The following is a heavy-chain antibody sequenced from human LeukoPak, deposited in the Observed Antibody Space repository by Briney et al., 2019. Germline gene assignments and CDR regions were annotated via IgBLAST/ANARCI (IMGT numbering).Heavy chain of an antibody. CDR3: ARPPRGGTSKFDY. CDR1: GYSFSTHW. D-gene: IGHD1-7*01. CDR2: IYPGDSDT. Sequence: GESLKISCKGFGYSFSTHWIAWVRQMPGKGLEWMGIIYPGDSDTRYSPSFQGQVTISVDKSICTAYLQWSSLKASDTAMYYCARPPRGGTSKFDYWGQGTLISVSS. V-gene: IGHV5-51*01. J-gene: IGHJ4*02.